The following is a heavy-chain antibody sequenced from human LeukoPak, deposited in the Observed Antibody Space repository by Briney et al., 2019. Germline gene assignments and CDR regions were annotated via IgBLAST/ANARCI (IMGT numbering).Heavy chain of an antibody. CDR2: FDPEDGET. J-gene: IGHJ4*02. CDR1: GYTLTELS. V-gene: IGHV1-24*01. CDR3: AREGYYYDSSGYYPE. Sequence: RASVKVSCKVSGYTLTELSMHWVRQAPGKGQEWMGGFDPEDGETIYAQKFQGRVTMTEDTSTDTAYMELSSLRSEDTAVYYCAREGYYYDSSGYYPEWGQGTLVTVSS. D-gene: IGHD3-22*01.